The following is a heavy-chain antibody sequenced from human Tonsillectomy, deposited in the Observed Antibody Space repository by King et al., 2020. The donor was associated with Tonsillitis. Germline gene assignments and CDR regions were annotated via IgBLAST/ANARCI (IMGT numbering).Heavy chain of an antibody. J-gene: IGHJ4*02. CDR2: YYSGST. V-gene: IGHV4-59*01. D-gene: IGHD3-10*01. CDR3: ARDNGGVPSEHGSGFDY. Sequence: QLQESGPGQVKPSETLSLTCTVSGDSISGYYWNWIRQPPGKGLEWIGNYYSGSTNHNPSLKSRVSISVDSSKNQFSLKLSSMTVADTAVYYCARDNGGVPSEHGSGFDYWGQGTLVSVSS. CDR1: GDSISGYY.